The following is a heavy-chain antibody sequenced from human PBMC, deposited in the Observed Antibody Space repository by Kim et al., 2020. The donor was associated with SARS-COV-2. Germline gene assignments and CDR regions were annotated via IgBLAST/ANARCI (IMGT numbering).Heavy chain of an antibody. CDR1: GFTLGDYA. CDR3: TRGRAAAGNTLA. V-gene: IGHV3-49*03. J-gene: IGHJ5*02. D-gene: IGHD6-13*01. CDR2: IRSKAYGGTT. Sequence: GGSLRLSCTASGFTLGDYAMSWFRQAPGKGLEWVGFIRSKAYGGTTEYAASVKRRFTIARDDSKSIAYLQMNSLKTEDTAVYYFTRGRAAAGNTLAWGQGTLVTVSS.